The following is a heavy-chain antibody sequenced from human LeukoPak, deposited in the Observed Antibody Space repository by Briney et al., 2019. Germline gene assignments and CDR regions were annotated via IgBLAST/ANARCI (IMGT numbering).Heavy chain of an antibody. J-gene: IGHJ4*02. CDR3: AREGPVTTVNHIDY. CDR1: GGSISSGDHY. D-gene: IGHD4-17*01. V-gene: IGHV4-30-4*01. CDR2: IYYSGTT. Sequence: SQTLSLTCTVSGGSISSGDHYWSWIRQPPGKGLEWLGYIYYSGTTYYNPPLRSRVSISVDTSKNQFSLKLTSVTAADTAVYYCAREGPVTTVNHIDYWGQGTLVTVSS.